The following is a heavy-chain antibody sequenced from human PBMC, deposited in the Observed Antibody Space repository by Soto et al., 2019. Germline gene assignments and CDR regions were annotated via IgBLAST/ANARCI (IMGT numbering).Heavy chain of an antibody. CDR1: GFTFSSYW. CDR3: AREGPNTYYYDSSGPYYFDY. Sequence: EVQLVESGGGLVQPGGSLRLSCAASGFTFSSYWMSWVRQAPGKGLEWVANIKQDGSEKYYVDSVKGRFTISRDNAKNSLYLQMNSLRAEDTAVYYCAREGPNTYYYDSSGPYYFDYWGQGTLVTVSS. J-gene: IGHJ4*02. V-gene: IGHV3-7*01. CDR2: IKQDGSEK. D-gene: IGHD3-22*01.